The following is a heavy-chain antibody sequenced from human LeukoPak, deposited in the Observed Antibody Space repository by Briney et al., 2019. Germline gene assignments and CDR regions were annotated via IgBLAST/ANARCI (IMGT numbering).Heavy chain of an antibody. Sequence: GGSLRLSCAASGFTFSNFGMHWVRQAPGKGLEWVAVISYDGSNKYYADSVKGRFTISRDNSKNTLYLQMNSLRAEDTAVYYCAKDRIAAAGVFDYWGQGTLVTVSS. CDR2: ISYDGSNK. D-gene: IGHD6-13*01. V-gene: IGHV3-30*18. J-gene: IGHJ4*02. CDR1: GFTFSNFG. CDR3: AKDRIAAAGVFDY.